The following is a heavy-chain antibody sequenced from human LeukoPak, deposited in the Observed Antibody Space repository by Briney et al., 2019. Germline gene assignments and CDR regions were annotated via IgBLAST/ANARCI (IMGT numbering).Heavy chain of an antibody. Sequence: GGSLRLSCAVSGFTFSSYEMNWVRQAPGKGLEWVSYISSSSSTIYYADSVKGRFTISRDNAKNSLYLQMNSLRAEDTAVYYCARAGTAAAGTGVDYWGQGTLVTVSS. J-gene: IGHJ4*02. D-gene: IGHD6-13*01. CDR3: ARAGTAAAGTGVDY. V-gene: IGHV3-48*03. CDR2: ISSSSSTI. CDR1: GFTFSSYE.